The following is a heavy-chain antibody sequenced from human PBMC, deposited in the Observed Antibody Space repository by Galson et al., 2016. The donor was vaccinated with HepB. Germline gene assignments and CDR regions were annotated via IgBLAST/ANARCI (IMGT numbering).Heavy chain of an antibody. Sequence: SLRLSCAASGFTFRDYWMNWVRQAPGKGLEWVAIIKHDGKEKHYAASVTGRFTISRDNGDNSLYLQMHSLRVEDTAVYYCARDVPSDSWGAFVIWGQGTMVTVSS. CDR3: ARDVPSDSWGAFVI. V-gene: IGHV3-7*03. CDR2: IKHDGKEK. D-gene: IGHD3-16*01. CDR1: GFTFRDYW. J-gene: IGHJ3*02.